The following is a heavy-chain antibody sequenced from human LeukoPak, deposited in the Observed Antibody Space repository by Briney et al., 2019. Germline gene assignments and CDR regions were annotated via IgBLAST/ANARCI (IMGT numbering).Heavy chain of an antibody. CDR3: ARRLGSSMVTFDI. Sequence: PSETLSLTCAVSGYSISSGYYWGCIRQPPGKGLEWIGSIYHSGSTYYNPSLKSRVTISVDTSKNQFSLKLSSVTAADTAVYYCARRLGSSMVTFDIWGQGTMVTVSS. J-gene: IGHJ3*02. V-gene: IGHV4-38-2*01. D-gene: IGHD3-10*01. CDR2: IYHSGST. CDR1: GYSISSGYY.